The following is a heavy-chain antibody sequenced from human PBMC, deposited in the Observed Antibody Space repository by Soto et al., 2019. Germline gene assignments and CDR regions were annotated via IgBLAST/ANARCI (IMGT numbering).Heavy chain of an antibody. CDR2: IIPILGIA. J-gene: IGHJ3*02. D-gene: IGHD7-27*01. CDR1: GGTFSSYT. V-gene: IGHV1-69*02. Sequence: ASVKVSCKASGGTFSSYTIGWVRQAPGQGLEWMGRIIPILGIANYAQKFQGRVTITADKSTSTAYMELSSLRSEDTAVYYCASPDRETGDPLAFDIWGQGTMVTVSS. CDR3: ASPDRETGDPLAFDI.